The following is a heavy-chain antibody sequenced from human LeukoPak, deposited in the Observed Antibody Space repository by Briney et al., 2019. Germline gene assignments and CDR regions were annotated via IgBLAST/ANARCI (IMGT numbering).Heavy chain of an antibody. J-gene: IGHJ5*02. CDR1: GFTFSSFW. D-gene: IGHD6-19*01. CDR2: INSDGYST. Sequence: GGSLRLSCAASGFTFSSFWMHWVRQAPGKGLVWVSVINSDGYSTNYADSVKGRFTISRDNAKNTLYLQMNSLRAEDTAVYYCVRAAEAGWSNWFDPWGQGTLVTVSS. CDR3: VRAAEAGWSNWFDP. V-gene: IGHV3-74*01.